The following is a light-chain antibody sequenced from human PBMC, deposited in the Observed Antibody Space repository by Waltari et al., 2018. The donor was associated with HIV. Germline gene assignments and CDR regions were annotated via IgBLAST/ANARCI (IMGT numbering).Light chain of an antibody. CDR2: DVS. V-gene: IGLV2-11*01. J-gene: IGLJ1*01. CDR1: SSAVGGSNY. CDR3: SSYTGSSTLYV. Sequence: QSALTQPRSVSGSPGQSVTLPCTGTSSAVGGSNYVSWYQQHPGKAPKLMIYDVSKRPSGVPDRFSGSKSGNTASLTISGLQAEDEADYYCSSYTGSSTLYVFGTGTKVTVL.